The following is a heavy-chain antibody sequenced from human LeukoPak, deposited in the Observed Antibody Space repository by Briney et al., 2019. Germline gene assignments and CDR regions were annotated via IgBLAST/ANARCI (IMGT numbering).Heavy chain of an antibody. CDR3: AKGFSIVVVPAAMSY. D-gene: IGHD2-2*01. CDR1: GFTFSNYA. Sequence: GGSLRLSCVASGFTFSNYAMSWVRQAPGKGLEWVSRISGSGGRTYYADSVKGRFTISRDNSKNTLYLQMNSLRAEDTDVYYCAKGFSIVVVPAAMSYWGQGTLVTVSS. CDR2: ISGSGGRT. V-gene: IGHV3-23*01. J-gene: IGHJ4*02.